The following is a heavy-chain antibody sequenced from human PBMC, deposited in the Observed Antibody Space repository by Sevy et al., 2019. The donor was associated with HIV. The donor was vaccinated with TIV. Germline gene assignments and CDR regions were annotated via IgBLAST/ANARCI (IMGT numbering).Heavy chain of an antibody. CDR2: IIPIFGTT. V-gene: IGHV1-69*13. CDR3: ASTDYYDSSGYYLYAFDI. Sequence: ASMKVSCKASGGTFSSYAISWVRQAPGQGLEWMGGIIPIFGTTNYAQKFQGRVSITADESTSTAYMELSSLRSEDTAVYYCASTDYYDSSGYYLYAFDIWGQGTMVTVSS. D-gene: IGHD3-22*01. CDR1: GGTFSSYA. J-gene: IGHJ3*02.